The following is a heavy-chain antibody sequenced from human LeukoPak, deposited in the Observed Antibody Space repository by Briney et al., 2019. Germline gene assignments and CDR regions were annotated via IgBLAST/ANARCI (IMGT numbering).Heavy chain of an antibody. CDR3: ARDPRPGEAAMRFDP. CDR1: GYTFTRHA. D-gene: IGHD5-18*01. CDR2: INPNSGGT. Sequence: ASVKVSCKASGYTFTRHAMNWVRQAPGQGLEWMGWINPNSGGTNYAQKFQGRVTMTRDTSISTAYMELSRLRSDDTAVYYCARDPRPGEAAMRFDPWGQGTLVTVSS. V-gene: IGHV1-2*02. J-gene: IGHJ5*02.